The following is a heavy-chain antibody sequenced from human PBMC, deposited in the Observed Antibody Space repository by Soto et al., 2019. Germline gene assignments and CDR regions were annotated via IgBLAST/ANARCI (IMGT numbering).Heavy chain of an antibody. CDR1: GGTFSSYA. D-gene: IGHD6-13*01. V-gene: IGHV1-69*13. Sequence: SVKVSCKASGGTFSSYAISWVRQAPGQGLEWMGGIIPIFGTANYAQRFQGRVTITADESTSTAYMELSSLRSEDTAVYYCAREGDSSSNGAYPFDIWGPRQMVT. CDR2: IIPIFGTA. J-gene: IGHJ3*02. CDR3: AREGDSSSNGAYPFDI.